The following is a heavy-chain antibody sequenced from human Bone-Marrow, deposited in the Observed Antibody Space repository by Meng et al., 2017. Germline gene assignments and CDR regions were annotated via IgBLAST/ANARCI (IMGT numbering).Heavy chain of an antibody. CDR2: IIPILGIA. V-gene: IGHV1-69*04. CDR3: ARECSSGSYYGAHYYYYYGMDV. CDR1: GGTFSSYT. D-gene: IGHD3-10*01. J-gene: IGHJ6*02. Sequence: SVKVSCKASGGTFSSYTISWVRQAPGQGLEWMGRIIPILGIANYAQKFQGRVTITADKSTSTAYMELSSLRSEDTAVYYCARECSSGSYYGAHYYYYYGMDVWGQGTTVTVS.